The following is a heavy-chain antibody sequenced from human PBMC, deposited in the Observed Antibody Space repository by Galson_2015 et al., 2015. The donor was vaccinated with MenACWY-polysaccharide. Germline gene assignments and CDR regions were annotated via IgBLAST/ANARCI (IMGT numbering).Heavy chain of an antibody. J-gene: IGHJ6*03. CDR3: AKEGMTTVTTRYYYYYMDV. CDR1: GFTFSSYS. V-gene: IGHV3-9*01. Sequence: SLRLSCAASGFTFSSYSMNWVRQAPGKGLEWVSGISWNSGSIGYADSVKGRFTISRDNAKNSLYLQMNSLRAEDTALYYCAKEGMTTVTTRYYYYYMDVWGKGTTVTVSS. D-gene: IGHD4-11*01. CDR2: ISWNSGSI.